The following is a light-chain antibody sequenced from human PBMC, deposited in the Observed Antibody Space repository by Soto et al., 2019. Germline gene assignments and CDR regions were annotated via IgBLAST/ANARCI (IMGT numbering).Light chain of an antibody. CDR2: KAS. CDR1: QSISSW. CDR3: QQYNTA. V-gene: IGKV1-5*03. J-gene: IGKJ1*01. Sequence: DIQMTQCPSTLSASIGDRVTITCRASQSISSWLAWYQQKPGKAPKLLIYKASSLQSGVPSRFSGSGSGTEFTLTISSLQPDDFATYYCQQYNTAFGQGTKVEIK.